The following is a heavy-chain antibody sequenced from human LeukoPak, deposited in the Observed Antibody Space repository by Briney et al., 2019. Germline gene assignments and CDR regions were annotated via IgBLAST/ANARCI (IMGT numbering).Heavy chain of an antibody. CDR3: ARVITGTNWFDP. CDR1: GCSISYYY. V-gene: IGHV4-59*01. J-gene: IGHJ5*02. CDR2: IYYSGTT. Sequence: SETLSLTRSASGCSISYYYWSWLRQPPGKGLEWIGYIYYSGTTNSNPSLKSRVTMSVDTSKNQFSLKLSSVTAADTAVYYCARVITGTNWFDPWGQGTLVNVSP. D-gene: IGHD1-20*01.